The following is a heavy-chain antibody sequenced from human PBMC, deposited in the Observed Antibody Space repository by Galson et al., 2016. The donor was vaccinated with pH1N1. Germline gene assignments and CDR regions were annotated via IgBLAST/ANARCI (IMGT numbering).Heavy chain of an antibody. CDR3: ARHSGDGYRYGSERYFDY. V-gene: IGHV5-51*01. D-gene: IGHD5-18*01. CDR1: GYIFSTFW. J-gene: IGHJ4*02. Sequence: QSGAEVKKPGESLKISCKGSGYIFSTFWIGWVRQMPGKGLEWMGIVYPGDSDTRHSPSFQGQVTISADKSISTAYLQWSSLKASDTAMYYCARHSGDGYRYGSERYFDYWGQGTLSPSPQ. CDR2: VYPGDSDT.